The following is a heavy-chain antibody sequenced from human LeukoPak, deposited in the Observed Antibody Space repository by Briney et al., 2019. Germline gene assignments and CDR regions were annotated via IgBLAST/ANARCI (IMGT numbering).Heavy chain of an antibody. D-gene: IGHD3-22*01. V-gene: IGHV3-21*01. CDR2: ISSSSSYI. J-gene: IGHJ4*02. CDR1: GFTFSSYS. Sequence: TGGSLRLSCAASGFTFSSYSMNWVRQAPGKGLEWASSISSSSSYIYYADSVKGRFTISRDNAKNSLYLQMNSLRAEDTAVYYCARGRRVYYDSSGYYGDYWGQGTLVTVSS. CDR3: ARGRRVYYDSSGYYGDY.